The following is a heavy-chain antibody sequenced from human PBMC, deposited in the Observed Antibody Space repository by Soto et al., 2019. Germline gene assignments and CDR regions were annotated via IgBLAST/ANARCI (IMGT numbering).Heavy chain of an antibody. CDR2: IYYSGST. Sequence: QVQLQESGPGLVKPSQTLSLTCTVSGGSISSGGYYWSWIRQHPGKGLEWIGYIYYSGSTYYNPPLKRRVTIXVXTXQNQFSLKLSSVTAADTAVYYCARRSIAAAGWWFDPWGQGTLVTVSS. CDR3: ARRSIAAAGWWFDP. D-gene: IGHD6-13*01. V-gene: IGHV4-31*03. J-gene: IGHJ5*02. CDR1: GGSISSGGYY.